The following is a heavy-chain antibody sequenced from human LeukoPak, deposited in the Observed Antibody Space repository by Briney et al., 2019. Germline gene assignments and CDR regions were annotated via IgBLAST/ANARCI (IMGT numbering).Heavy chain of an antibody. CDR3: ARDLDWLDY. CDR1: GGTFSIYA. V-gene: IGHV1-69*04. Sequence: SVKVSCKASGGTFSIYAISWVRQAPGQGLEWMGRIIPILGIANYAQKLQGRVTITADKSTSTAYMELSSLRSEDTAAYYCARDLDWLDYWGQGTLVTVSS. CDR2: IIPILGIA. D-gene: IGHD3-9*01. J-gene: IGHJ4*02.